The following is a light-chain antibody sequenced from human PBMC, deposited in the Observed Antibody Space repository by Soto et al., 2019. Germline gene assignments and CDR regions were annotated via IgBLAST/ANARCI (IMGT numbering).Light chain of an antibody. V-gene: IGKV1-5*01. J-gene: IGKJ1*01. CDR2: DAS. CDR3: QPYNSYRT. CDR1: QSISRW. Sequence: DMQMTQSAPSVAPAVCRSITITSRASQSISRWLAWYQQKPGKAPNLLIHDASSLERGVPSRFSGSGSGTEFTLTISRLPPEDFATYYCQPYNSYRTVGKGTKVDIK.